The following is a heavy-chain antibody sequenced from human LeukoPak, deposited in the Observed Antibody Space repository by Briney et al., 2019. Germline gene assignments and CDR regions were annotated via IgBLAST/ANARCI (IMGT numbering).Heavy chain of an antibody. Sequence: SETLSLTCAVYGGSFSGYYWSWIRQPPGKGLEWIGEINHSGSTNYNPSLKSRVTISVDTSKNQFSLKLSSVTAADTAVYYCASRMVRGYYCYGMDVWGQGTTVTVSS. D-gene: IGHD3-10*01. CDR1: GGSFSGYY. J-gene: IGHJ6*02. CDR2: INHSGST. CDR3: ASRMVRGYYCYGMDV. V-gene: IGHV4-34*01.